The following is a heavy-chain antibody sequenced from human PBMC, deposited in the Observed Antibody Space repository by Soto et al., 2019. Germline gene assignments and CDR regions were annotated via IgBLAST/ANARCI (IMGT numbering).Heavy chain of an antibody. V-gene: IGHV3-30-3*01. J-gene: IGHJ6*02. D-gene: IGHD4-17*01. CDR2: ISYDGSNK. Sequence: ESGGGVVQPGRSLRLSCAASGFTFSSYAMHWVRQAPGKGLEWVAVISYDGSNKYYADSVKGRFTISRDNSKNTLYLQMISLRAEDTAVYYCASQLPNYGYYYGMDVWGQGTTVTVSS. CDR3: ASQLPNYGYYYGMDV. CDR1: GFTFSSYA.